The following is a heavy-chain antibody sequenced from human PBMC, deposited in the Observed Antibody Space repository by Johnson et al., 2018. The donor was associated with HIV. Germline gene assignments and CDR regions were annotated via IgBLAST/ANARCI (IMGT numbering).Heavy chain of an antibody. D-gene: IGHD3-9*01. CDR2: ISGSGGST. Sequence: EQLVESGGGLVQPGRSLRLSCLASGFAFGDYAMSWVRQAPGKGLEWVSTISGSGGSTYCADSVKGRFTISRDTSKNTLYLQMNSLRAEDTAVYYCARVLTTRGAFDIWGQGTMVTVSS. CDR1: GFAFGDYA. J-gene: IGHJ3*02. CDR3: ARVLTTRGAFDI. V-gene: IGHV3-23*04.